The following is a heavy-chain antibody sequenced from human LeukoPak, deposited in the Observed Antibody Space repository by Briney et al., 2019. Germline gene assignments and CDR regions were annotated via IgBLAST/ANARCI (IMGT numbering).Heavy chain of an antibody. Sequence: SETLSLTCTVSGYSISSGYYWGWIRQPPGKGLEWIGSIYHSGSTYYNPSLKSRVTISVDTSKNQFSLKLSSVTAADTAVYYCARGRDPVAAAGRMRFDPWGQGTLVTVSS. CDR2: IYHSGST. V-gene: IGHV4-38-2*02. CDR3: ARGRDPVAAAGRMRFDP. J-gene: IGHJ5*02. CDR1: GYSISSGYY. D-gene: IGHD6-13*01.